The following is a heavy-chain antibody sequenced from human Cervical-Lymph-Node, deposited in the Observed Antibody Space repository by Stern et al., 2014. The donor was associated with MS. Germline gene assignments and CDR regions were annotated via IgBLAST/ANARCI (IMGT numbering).Heavy chain of an antibody. CDR3: ARDPHYYDNTGYYYFDY. J-gene: IGHJ4*02. CDR2: ISTYNGNR. D-gene: IGHD3-22*01. V-gene: IGHV1-18*01. Sequence: VPLVESGAEVKMPGASVKVSCKASGYTFTSYGISWVRQAPGQGLEWMGWISTYNGNRNYAQKLLGRVTITTDTSTSTVSMELRSLTSDDAAVYYCARDPHYYDNTGYYYFDYWGQGTLVTVSS. CDR1: GYTFTSYG.